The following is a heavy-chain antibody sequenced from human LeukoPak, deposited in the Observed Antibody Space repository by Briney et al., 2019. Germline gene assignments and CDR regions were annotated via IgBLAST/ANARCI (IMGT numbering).Heavy chain of an antibody. CDR2: IKQDGSEK. Sequence: PGGSLRLSCAASGFTFSSYWMSWVRQAPGKRLEWVANIKQDGSEKYYVDSVKGRFTIPRENAKNSLYLQMNSLRAEDTAVYYCARETPSDYYDSSGYPRAAVAFDIWGQGTMVTVSS. CDR3: ARETPSDYYDSSGYPRAAVAFDI. CDR1: GFTFSSYW. V-gene: IGHV3-7*01. J-gene: IGHJ3*02. D-gene: IGHD3-22*01.